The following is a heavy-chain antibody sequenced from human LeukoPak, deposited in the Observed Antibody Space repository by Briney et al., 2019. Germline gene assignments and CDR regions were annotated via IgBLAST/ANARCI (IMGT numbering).Heavy chain of an antibody. CDR2: RKEDGSEK. V-gene: IGHV3-7*05. CDR1: GFTFSSHW. CDR3: VRSGDY. Sequence: PGGSLRLSCAASGFTFSSHWMNWVRQASGKGLEWVANRKEDGSEKYYVDSVKGRFTISRDNAKNALCLQMNSLRAEGTAIYYGVRSGDYWGQGTLVTVSS. D-gene: IGHD1-26*01. J-gene: IGHJ4*02.